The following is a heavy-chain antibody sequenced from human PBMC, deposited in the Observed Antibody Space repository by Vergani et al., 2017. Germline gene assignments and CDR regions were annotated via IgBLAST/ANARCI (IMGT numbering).Heavy chain of an antibody. CDR3: ARATVDAFDI. J-gene: IGHJ3*02. CDR1: GGSISSGSYY. Sequence: QVQLQESGPGLVKPSQTLSLTCTVSGGSISSGSYYWSWLRQPAGKGLEWIGRIYTSASTNYNPALKSRVTISVDTSKNQFSLKLSSVTAADTAVYYCARATVDAFDIWGQGTMVTVSS. D-gene: IGHD4-17*01. V-gene: IGHV4-61*02. CDR2: IYTSAST.